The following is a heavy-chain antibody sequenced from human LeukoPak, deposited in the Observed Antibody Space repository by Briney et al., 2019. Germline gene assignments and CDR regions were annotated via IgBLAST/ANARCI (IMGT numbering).Heavy chain of an antibody. CDR2: ISSTSTYI. Sequence: GGSLRLSCAASGSTFSSYSMNWVRQTPGKGLEWVSSISSTSTYIDYADSVKGRFTISRDNAKNSLYLQMTSLRAEDTAVYYCARDSYSSSWRAEYFQLWGQGTLVTVSS. J-gene: IGHJ1*01. CDR3: ARDSYSSSWRAEYFQL. V-gene: IGHV3-21*01. D-gene: IGHD6-13*01. CDR1: GSTFSSYS.